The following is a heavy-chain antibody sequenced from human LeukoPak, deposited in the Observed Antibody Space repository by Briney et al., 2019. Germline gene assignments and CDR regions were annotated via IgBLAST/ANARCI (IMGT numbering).Heavy chain of an antibody. D-gene: IGHD1-26*01. J-gene: IGHJ4*02. CDR3: ASHRGGGGSYYTWFDY. CDR1: GGSISSHY. CDR2: IYYSGST. V-gene: IGHV4-59*11. Sequence: PSETLSLTCTASGGSISSHYWSWIRQPPGKGLEWIGYIYYSGSTNYNPSLKSRVTISVDTSKNQFSLKLSSVTAADTAVYYCASHRGGGGSYYTWFDYWGQGTLVTVSS.